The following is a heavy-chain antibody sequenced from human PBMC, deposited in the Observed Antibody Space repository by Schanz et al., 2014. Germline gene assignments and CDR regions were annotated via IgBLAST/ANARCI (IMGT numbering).Heavy chain of an antibody. Sequence: DVQLLESGGGLVQPGGSLRLSCAASGFTFTTYAMSWVRQAPGKGLEWVSSISSGGGSTYYADSVKGRFTISRDNSKNTLYLQMKSLRAEDTAVYYCARVKYCTITRCYRTETEGIYYMDVWGKGTTVNVSS. CDR3: ARVKYCTITRCYRTETEGIYYMDV. D-gene: IGHD2-2*01. CDR1: GFTFTTYA. CDR2: ISSGGGST. V-gene: IGHV3-23*01. J-gene: IGHJ6*03.